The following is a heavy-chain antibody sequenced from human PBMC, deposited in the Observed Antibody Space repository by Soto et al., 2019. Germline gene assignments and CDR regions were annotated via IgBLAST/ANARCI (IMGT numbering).Heavy chain of an antibody. CDR1: GCSISSGDYY. CDR2: IYYSGST. CDR3: ARDRGSGSPHNYHNGTDV. J-gene: IGHJ6*02. V-gene: IGHV4-30-4*01. Sequence: TLSLTCTVSGCSISSGDYYWSWNRQPPGKGLEWIGYIYYSGSTYYNPSLKSRVTISVDTSKNQFSLKLSSVTAADTAVYYCARDRGSGSPHNYHNGTDVRGQGTTVTVS. D-gene: IGHD3-10*01.